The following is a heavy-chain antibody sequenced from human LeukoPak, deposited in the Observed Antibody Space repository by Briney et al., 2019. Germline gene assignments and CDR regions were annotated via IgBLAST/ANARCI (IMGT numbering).Heavy chain of an antibody. D-gene: IGHD1-26*01. CDR3: AKVGAWELQRVFEY. CDR2: INKDGSDK. CDR1: GFPFNDYW. J-gene: IGHJ4*02. Sequence: GSLNLSFAASGFPFNDYWMTWVRQVPGRGLEWGANINKDGSDKYYVDSVKGRFTISRDNAKKSLYLEMNSLTVEDTAMYYCAKVGAWELQRVFEYWGQGALVTVSS. V-gene: IGHV3-7*01.